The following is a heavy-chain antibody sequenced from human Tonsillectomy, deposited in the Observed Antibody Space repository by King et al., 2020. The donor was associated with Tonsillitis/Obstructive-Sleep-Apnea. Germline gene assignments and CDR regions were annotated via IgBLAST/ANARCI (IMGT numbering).Heavy chain of an antibody. CDR2: IFHSGST. CDR1: GASTSDNHY. Sequence: QLQESGPGLVKPSETLSLTCTVSGASTSDNHYWGWIRQPPGKGLEWIGNIFHSGSTYYNPSLRSRVTISVDTSKNQFSLKLSSVTAADTAVYYCASLGNIVVVPVGNVWGKGTTVTVSS. D-gene: IGHD2-2*01. J-gene: IGHJ6*04. CDR3: ASLGNIVVVPVGNV. V-gene: IGHV4-38-2*02.